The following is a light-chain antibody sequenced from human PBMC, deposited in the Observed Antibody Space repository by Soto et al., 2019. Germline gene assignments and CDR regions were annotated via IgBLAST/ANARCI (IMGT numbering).Light chain of an antibody. CDR3: MQALQTPYT. CDR1: QRLLHSNGNIF. CDR2: LGS. J-gene: IGKJ2*01. V-gene: IGKV2-28*01. Sequence: EIVMTQSPPSLTVTPGEPASISCRSSQRLLHSNGNIFLDWYLQKPGQPPQLLIYLGSNRASGVPDRVSGSEAGTDFTLKIRRVEAEDVGVYYCMQALQTPYTFGQGTKLEIK.